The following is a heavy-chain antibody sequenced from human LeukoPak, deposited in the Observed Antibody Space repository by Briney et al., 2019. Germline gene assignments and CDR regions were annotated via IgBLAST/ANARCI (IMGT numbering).Heavy chain of an antibody. CDR3: AKRPAVAAPRLDAFGI. Sequence: GGSLRLSCAASGFTFSSYGMHWVRQAPGKGLEWVTFIRFDGSNKYYADSVKGRFTISRDNSKNTLYLQMNSLRTEDTAVYYCAKRPAVAAPRLDAFGIWGQGTMVTVSS. V-gene: IGHV3-30*02. CDR2: IRFDGSNK. CDR1: GFTFSSYG. J-gene: IGHJ3*02. D-gene: IGHD6-19*01.